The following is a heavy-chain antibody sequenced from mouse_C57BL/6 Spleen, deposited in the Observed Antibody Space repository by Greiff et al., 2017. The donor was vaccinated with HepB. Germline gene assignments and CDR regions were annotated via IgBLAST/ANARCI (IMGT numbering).Heavy chain of an antibody. Sequence: QVQLKQSGPELVKPGASVKISCKASGYAFSSSWMNWVKQRPGKGLEWIGRIYPGDGDTNYNGKFKGKATLTADKSSSTAYMQLSSLTSEDSAVYFCAREGLGAGYFDVWGTGTTVTVSS. V-gene: IGHV1-82*01. D-gene: IGHD4-1*01. CDR3: AREGLGAGYFDV. J-gene: IGHJ1*03. CDR1: GYAFSSSW. CDR2: IYPGDGDT.